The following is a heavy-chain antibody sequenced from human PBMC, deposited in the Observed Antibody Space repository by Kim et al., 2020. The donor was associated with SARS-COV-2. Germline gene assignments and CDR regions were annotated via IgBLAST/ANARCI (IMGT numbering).Heavy chain of an antibody. CDR1: GFTFSSYA. J-gene: IGHJ1*01. Sequence: GGSLRLSCAASGFTFSSYAMSWVRQASGKGLEWVSAISGSGGSTYYADSVKGRFTISRDNSKNTLYLQMNSLRAEDTAVYYCAKGHHIAAAGTGYFQHWGQGTLVTVSS. D-gene: IGHD6-13*01. CDR2: ISGSGGST. CDR3: AKGHHIAAAGTGYFQH. V-gene: IGHV3-23*01.